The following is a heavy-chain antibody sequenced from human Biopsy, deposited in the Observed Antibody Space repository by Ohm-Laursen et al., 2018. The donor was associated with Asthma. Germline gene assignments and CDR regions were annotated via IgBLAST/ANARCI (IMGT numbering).Heavy chain of an antibody. J-gene: IGHJ6*02. CDR1: GGYMRSGNYY. D-gene: IGHD6-13*01. CDR3: VRGSSSWHHGPFHYYCGLDV. Sequence: TLSLTCRLSSGSGGYMRSGNYYWGWIRQPPGKGLEWIGSIYYSGTTYYNPSLESRVTVSADTSKNQSSLKLTSVTAADTAVYYCVRGSSSWHHGPFHYYCGLDVWGQGTTATVSS. CDR2: IYYSGTT. V-gene: IGHV4-39*01.